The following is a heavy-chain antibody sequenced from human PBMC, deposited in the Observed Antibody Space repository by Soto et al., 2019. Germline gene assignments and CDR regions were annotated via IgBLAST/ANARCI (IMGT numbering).Heavy chain of an antibody. D-gene: IGHD4-17*01. CDR1: GGSISSYY. J-gene: IGHJ4*02. CDR2: IYYSGST. CDR3: GRRYGPGFDY. V-gene: IGHV4-59*08. Sequence: SETLSLTCTVSGGSISSYYWSWIRQPPGKGLEWIGYIYYSGSTNYNPSLKSRVTISVDTSKNQFSLKLSSVTAADTAVYSCGRRYGPGFDYWGQGTLVTVSS.